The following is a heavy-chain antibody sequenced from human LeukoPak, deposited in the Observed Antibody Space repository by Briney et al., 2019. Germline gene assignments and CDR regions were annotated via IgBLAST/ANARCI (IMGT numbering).Heavy chain of an antibody. D-gene: IGHD6-13*01. Sequence: PGESLKISCKGSGYSFTSYWIGWVRQMPGKGLEWMGIIYPGGSDTRYSPSFQGQVTISADKSISTAYLQWSSLKASDTAMYYCASPNLAAAAPYYFDYWGQGTLVTVSS. V-gene: IGHV5-51*01. CDR1: GYSFTSYW. CDR3: ASPNLAAAAPYYFDY. J-gene: IGHJ4*02. CDR2: IYPGGSDT.